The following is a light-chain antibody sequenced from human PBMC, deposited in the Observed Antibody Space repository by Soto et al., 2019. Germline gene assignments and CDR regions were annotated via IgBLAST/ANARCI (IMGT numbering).Light chain of an antibody. V-gene: IGLV1-47*01. CDR3: ATWDDSVTGPV. J-gene: IGLJ3*02. CDR2: RSN. CDR1: GSNIGTNY. Sequence: QSVLTQAPSASATPGQRVTISCSGSGSNIGTNYVYWYQQLPGRAPNLLIYRSNQRPSGVPDRFSGSKSGTSASLAISGLRSDDEADYYCATWDDSVTGPVFGGGTQLTVL.